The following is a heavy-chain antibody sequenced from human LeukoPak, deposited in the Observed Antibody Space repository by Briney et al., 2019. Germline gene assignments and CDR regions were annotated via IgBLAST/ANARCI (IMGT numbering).Heavy chain of an antibody. Sequence: ASVKVSCKASGYTFTGYYMHWVRQAPGQGLEWMGWINPNSGGTNYAQKFQGRVTMTRDTSISTAYMELTRLRSDDTAVYYCARERGNYDILTDYYEGNGFDPWGQGTLVTVSS. V-gene: IGHV1-2*02. CDR2: INPNSGGT. J-gene: IGHJ5*02. CDR3: ARERGNYDILTDYYEGNGFDP. D-gene: IGHD3-9*01. CDR1: GYTFTGYY.